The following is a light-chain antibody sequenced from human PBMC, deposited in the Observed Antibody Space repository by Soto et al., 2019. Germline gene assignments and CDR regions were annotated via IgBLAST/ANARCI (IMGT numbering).Light chain of an antibody. CDR1: QSISSY. J-gene: IGKJ1*01. CDR3: LQLYNFSWT. CDR2: AAS. V-gene: IGKV1-39*01. Sequence: DIQMTQSPSSLSASVGDRVTITCRASQSISSYLNWYQQKPGKAPKLLIFAASNLQSGVPSRFSGSGSGTDFTLTISRLQPEDFATYYCLQLYNFSWTFGQGTKVEIK.